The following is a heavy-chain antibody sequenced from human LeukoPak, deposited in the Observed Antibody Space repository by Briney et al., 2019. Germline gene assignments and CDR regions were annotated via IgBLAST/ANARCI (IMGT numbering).Heavy chain of an antibody. CDR3: ARGYSSGWYVRFDP. J-gene: IGHJ5*02. CDR1: GGSFSGYY. Sequence: SETLSLTCAVYGGSFSGYYWSWIRQPPGKGLEWIGEINHSGSTNYNPSLKSRVTISVDTSKNQFSLKLSSVTAADTAVYYCARGYSSGWYVRFDPWGQGTLVTVSS. D-gene: IGHD6-19*01. V-gene: IGHV4-34*01. CDR2: INHSGST.